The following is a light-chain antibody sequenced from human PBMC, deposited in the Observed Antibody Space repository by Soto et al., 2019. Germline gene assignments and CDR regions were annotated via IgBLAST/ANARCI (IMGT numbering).Light chain of an antibody. Sequence: QSALTQPASVSGSPGQSITISCTGTSSDVGGYNYVSWYQQHPGKAPKLMIYDVSNRPSGVSNRFSGCKSGNTASLTISGLQAEDEADYYCSSYTSSSTLVFGGGTKVTVL. CDR3: SSYTSSSTLV. CDR1: SSDVGGYNY. J-gene: IGLJ3*02. V-gene: IGLV2-14*01. CDR2: DVS.